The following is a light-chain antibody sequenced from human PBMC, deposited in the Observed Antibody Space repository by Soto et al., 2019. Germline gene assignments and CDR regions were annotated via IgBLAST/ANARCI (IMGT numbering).Light chain of an antibody. CDR3: SSYAVTNIFV. CDR2: EVS. Sequence: SALTQPPSASGSPGQSVTISCTGTSSDVGGYNYVSWYQQHPGKAPKVIIYEVSKRPSGVPDRFSGSKSGSTASLTVSGLQAEDEADYYCSSYAVTNIFVFXTGTKLTVL. CDR1: SSDVGGYNY. J-gene: IGLJ1*01. V-gene: IGLV2-8*01.